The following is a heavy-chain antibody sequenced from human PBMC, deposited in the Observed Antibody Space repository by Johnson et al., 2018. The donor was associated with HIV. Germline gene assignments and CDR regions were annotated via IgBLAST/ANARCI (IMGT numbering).Heavy chain of an antibody. D-gene: IGHD2-2*01. CDR3: AKVLWDIVVVPAGIESDAFDI. CDR1: GFTFSSFA. Sequence: VQLVESGGGLVQPGGSLRLSCAASGFTFSSFAMGWVRQAPGKGLQWVSGIRARGTRTYYADSVKGRFPISRDNSKNTVYLQMNSLRAEDTAVYYCAKVLWDIVVVPAGIESDAFDIWGQGTMVTVSS. J-gene: IGHJ3*02. V-gene: IGHV3-23*04. CDR2: IRARGTRT.